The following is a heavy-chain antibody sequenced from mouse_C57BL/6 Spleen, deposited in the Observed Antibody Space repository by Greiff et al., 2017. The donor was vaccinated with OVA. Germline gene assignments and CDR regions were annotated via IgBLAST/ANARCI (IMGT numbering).Heavy chain of an antibody. D-gene: IGHD1-1*01. CDR1: GFTFSDAW. CDR3: TSGDTTVPFDY. Sequence: EVQRVESGGGLVQPGGSLTLSCAASGFTFSDAWMDWVRQSPEKGLEWVAEIRNKANNHATYYAESVKGRFTISRDDSKSSVYLQMSSIRAEDTGIYYCTSGDTTVPFDYWGQGTTLTVSS. J-gene: IGHJ2*01. CDR2: IRNKANNHAT. V-gene: IGHV6-6*01.